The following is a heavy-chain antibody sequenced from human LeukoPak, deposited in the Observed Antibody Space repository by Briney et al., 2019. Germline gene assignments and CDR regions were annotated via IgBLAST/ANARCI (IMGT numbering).Heavy chain of an antibody. CDR2: INPNSGGT. Sequence: ASVKVSCKASGYTFTGYYMHWVRQAPGQGLEWMGWINPNSGGTNYAQKFQGRVTMTRDTSISTAYMELSRLRSDDTAVYYCARATVTRSAFDIRGQGTMVTVSS. V-gene: IGHV1-2*02. CDR1: GYTFTGYY. J-gene: IGHJ3*02. CDR3: ARATVTRSAFDI. D-gene: IGHD4-17*01.